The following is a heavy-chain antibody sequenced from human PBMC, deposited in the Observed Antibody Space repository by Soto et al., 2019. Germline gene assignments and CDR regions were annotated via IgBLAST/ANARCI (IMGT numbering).Heavy chain of an antibody. CDR2: ISWHSGNL. CDR1: GFTFENYA. J-gene: IGHJ6*02. Sequence: GGSLRLSCAASGFTFENYAMHWVRQAPGKGLEWVSGISWHSGNLGYADSVKGRFTISRDNAKNSLYLQMNSLRAEDTAVYYCARNRVVYDYYYGMDVWGQGTTVTVSS. D-gene: IGHD2-15*01. CDR3: ARNRVVYDYYYGMDV. V-gene: IGHV3-9*01.